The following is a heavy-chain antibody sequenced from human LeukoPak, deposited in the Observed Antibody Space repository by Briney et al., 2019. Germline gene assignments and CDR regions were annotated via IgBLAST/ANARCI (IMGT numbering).Heavy chain of an antibody. D-gene: IGHD6-19*01. CDR1: GGSISSSSYY. Sequence: SETLSLTCTVSGGSISSSSYYWAWIRQPPGKVLEWIGSMYYSGSTYYNPSLKSRVTISVDTSKNQFSLKLSSVTAADTAVYYCARDSSGWYEGLDYWGQGTLVTVSS. CDR2: MYYSGST. CDR3: ARDSSGWYEGLDY. V-gene: IGHV4-39*07. J-gene: IGHJ4*02.